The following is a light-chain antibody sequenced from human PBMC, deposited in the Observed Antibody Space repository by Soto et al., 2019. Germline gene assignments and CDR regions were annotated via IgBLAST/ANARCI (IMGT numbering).Light chain of an antibody. V-gene: IGKV1-39*01. CDR2: AAS. Sequence: DIQMTQSPSSLSASVGARVTITCRASQNIYSFLNWYQQRPGKAPRLLIYAASRLQSGVASRFRGSGSGTDFAITISSLQPEAFATYDCQQSHPDPGFGPGTKVDVK. CDR3: QQSHPDPG. CDR1: QNIYSF. J-gene: IGKJ3*01.